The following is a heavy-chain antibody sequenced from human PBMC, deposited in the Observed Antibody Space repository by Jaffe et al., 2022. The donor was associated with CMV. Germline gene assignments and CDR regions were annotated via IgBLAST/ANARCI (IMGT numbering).Heavy chain of an antibody. CDR2: IWYDGSNK. J-gene: IGHJ6*03. CDR3: ARGAVGGYYYYYMDV. D-gene: IGHD2-15*01. Sequence: QVQLVESGGGVVQPGRSLRLSCAASGFTFSSYGMHWVRQAPGKGLEWVAVIWYDGSNKYYADSVKGRFTISRDNSKNTLYLQMNSLRAEDTAVYYCARGAVGGYYYYYMDVWGKGTTVTVSS. V-gene: IGHV3-33*08. CDR1: GFTFSSYG.